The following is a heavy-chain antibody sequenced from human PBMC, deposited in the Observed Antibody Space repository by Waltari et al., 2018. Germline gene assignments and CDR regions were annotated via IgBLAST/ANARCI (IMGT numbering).Heavy chain of an antibody. CDR3: ARDTPAPRITGATSVDY. CDR2: IYHSGIT. D-gene: IGHD1-20*01. J-gene: IGHJ4*02. CDR1: GYSISSGYY. Sequence: GLVKPSETLSLTCSFFGYSISSGYYWVWIRQPPGKGLEWIGRIYHSGITFCNPSLKSRVTISVDTSKNQFSLKSSSGTAADTAVYYCARDTPAPRITGATSVDYWGQGTLVTVSS. V-gene: IGHV4-38-2*02.